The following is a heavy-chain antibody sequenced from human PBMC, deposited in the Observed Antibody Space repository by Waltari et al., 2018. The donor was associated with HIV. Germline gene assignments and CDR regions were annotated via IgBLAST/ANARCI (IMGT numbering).Heavy chain of an antibody. J-gene: IGHJ5*02. CDR3: ARDAEGSSSWYWFDP. Sequence: QVQLQESGPGLVKPSETLSLTCTVSGGSISSYYWSWIRQPPGKGLEWIGYIYYSGSTNYNPSLKSRVTISVDTSKNQFSLKLSSVTAADTAVYYCARDAEGSSSWYWFDPWGQGTLVTVSS. V-gene: IGHV4-59*01. D-gene: IGHD6-13*01. CDR2: IYYSGST. CDR1: GGSISSYY.